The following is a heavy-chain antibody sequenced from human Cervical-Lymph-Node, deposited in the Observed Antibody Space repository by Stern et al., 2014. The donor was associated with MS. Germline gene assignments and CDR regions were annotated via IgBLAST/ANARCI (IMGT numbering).Heavy chain of an antibody. Sequence: QVQLVQSGAEVKKPGSSVTVYCKASGGTSTKYAISWARQAPGKGLEWMGRIMPSFRATYYAQRFQGKVTITADESTSTAYMELSSLTSEDTAIYYCSTYGDDFGMDIWGQGTTVTVSS. V-gene: IGHV1-69*18. CDR1: GGTSTKYA. CDR3: STYGDDFGMDI. CDR2: IMPSFRAT. J-gene: IGHJ6*02. D-gene: IGHD4-17*01.